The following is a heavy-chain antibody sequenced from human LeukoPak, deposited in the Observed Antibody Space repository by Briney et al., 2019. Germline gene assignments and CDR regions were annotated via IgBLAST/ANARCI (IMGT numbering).Heavy chain of an antibody. Sequence: GGSLRLSCAASGFTLSSYAMSWVRQAPGRGLEWVSTISGSGGSTYFADSVKGRFTISRDTSKNTVFLQMNSLRAEDTAVYYCAKDRVGYSSSSFDYWGQGTLVTVSS. V-gene: IGHV3-23*01. CDR3: AKDRVGYSSSSFDY. CDR1: GFTLSSYA. J-gene: IGHJ4*02. D-gene: IGHD6-6*01. CDR2: ISGSGGST.